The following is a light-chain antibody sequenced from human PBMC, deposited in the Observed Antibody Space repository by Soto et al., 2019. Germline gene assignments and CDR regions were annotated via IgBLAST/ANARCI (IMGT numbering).Light chain of an antibody. J-gene: IGLJ1*01. CDR3: SSYTSRSTPFYV. Sequence: QSALTQPASVSGSPGQSITISCTGTSSDVGGYNYVSWYQQHPGKAPKLMIYDVSNRPSGVSNRFSGSKSGNTASLTISGLQAEDEADYYCSSYTSRSTPFYVFGTGTKLTVL. V-gene: IGLV2-14*01. CDR2: DVS. CDR1: SSDVGGYNY.